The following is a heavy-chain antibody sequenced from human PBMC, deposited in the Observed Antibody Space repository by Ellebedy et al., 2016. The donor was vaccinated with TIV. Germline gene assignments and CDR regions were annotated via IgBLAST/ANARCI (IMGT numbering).Heavy chain of an antibody. D-gene: IGHD3-16*01. V-gene: IGHV4-34*01. Sequence: SETLSLXXAVYGGSFSGYYWSWIRQPPGKGLEWIGEINRSGSTYYNPSLKSRVTISVDTSKNQFSLKLSSVTAADTAVYYCARDMDGAGGYWGQGTLVTVSS. J-gene: IGHJ4*02. CDR3: ARDMDGAGGY. CDR2: INRSGST. CDR1: GGSFSGYY.